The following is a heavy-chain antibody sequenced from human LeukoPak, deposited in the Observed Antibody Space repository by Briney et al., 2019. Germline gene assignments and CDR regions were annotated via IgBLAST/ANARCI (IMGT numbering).Heavy chain of an antibody. D-gene: IGHD3-16*01. Sequence: PGGSLRLSCAASGFAFGTYSMNWVRQAPGKGLEWVSVISGSGDSTYYADSVKGRFTISRDNSKNTLYLQMNSLRAEDTAAYYCAKGLMEYFQHWGQGTLVTVSS. J-gene: IGHJ1*01. CDR2: ISGSGDST. CDR1: GFAFGTYS. V-gene: IGHV3-23*01. CDR3: AKGLMEYFQH.